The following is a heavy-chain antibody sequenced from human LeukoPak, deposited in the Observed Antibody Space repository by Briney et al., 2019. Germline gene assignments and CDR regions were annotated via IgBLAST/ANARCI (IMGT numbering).Heavy chain of an antibody. J-gene: IGHJ4*02. CDR1: GGSISSGGYY. Sequence: SETLSLTCTVSGGSISSGGYYWSWIRQPPGKGLEWIGYIFYGGGTNYNPSLQSRVTISIDTSKNRFSLRLSSVTAADTAVYYCARDARFGWDYFDSWGQGTLVIVSS. CDR3: ARDARFGWDYFDS. D-gene: IGHD3-16*01. CDR2: IFYGGGT. V-gene: IGHV4-61*08.